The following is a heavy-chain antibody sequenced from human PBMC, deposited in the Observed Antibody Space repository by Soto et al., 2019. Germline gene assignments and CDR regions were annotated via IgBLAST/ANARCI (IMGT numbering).Heavy chain of an antibody. CDR1: GGTFSSYA. CDR2: IIPIFGTA. V-gene: IGHV1-69*13. Sequence: SVKVSCKASGGTFSSYAISWVRQAPGQGLEWMGGIIPIFGTANYAQKFQGRVTITADESTSTAYMELSSLRSEDTAVYYCARRGWSEGSCYSLDRHTDNYYLVVAMGVWGKAST. D-gene: IGHD2-15*01. J-gene: IGHJ6*03. CDR3: ARRGWSEGSCYSLDRHTDNYYLVVAMGV.